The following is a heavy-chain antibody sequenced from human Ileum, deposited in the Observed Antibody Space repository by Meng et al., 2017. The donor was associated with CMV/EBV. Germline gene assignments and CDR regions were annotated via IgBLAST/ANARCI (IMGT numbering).Heavy chain of an antibody. Sequence: GESLNISCAASGFSFINYWMHWVRQTPGKGLVWVSRISSDGSSTSYADSVKGRCTISRDNAKNTLYLQMNSLRVEDTALYYCLRCINSNCWYYWGQGTRVTVSS. CDR1: GFSFINYW. V-gene: IGHV3-74*01. CDR3: LRCINSNCWYY. D-gene: IGHD2/OR15-2a*01. J-gene: IGHJ4*02. CDR2: ISSDGSST.